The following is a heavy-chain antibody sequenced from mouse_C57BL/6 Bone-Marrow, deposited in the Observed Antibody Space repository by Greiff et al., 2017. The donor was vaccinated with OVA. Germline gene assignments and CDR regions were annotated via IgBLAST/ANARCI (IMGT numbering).Heavy chain of an antibody. J-gene: IGHJ2*01. CDR2: IYPGSGNT. Sequence: VMLVESGAELVRPGASVKLSCKASGYTFTDYYINWVKQRPGQGLEWIARIYPGSGNTYYNEKFKGKATLTAEKSSSTAYMQLSSLTSEDSAVYFCARDGTGKVDYWGQGTTLTVSS. CDR3: ARDGTGKVDY. V-gene: IGHV1-76*01. D-gene: IGHD4-1*01. CDR1: GYTFTDYY.